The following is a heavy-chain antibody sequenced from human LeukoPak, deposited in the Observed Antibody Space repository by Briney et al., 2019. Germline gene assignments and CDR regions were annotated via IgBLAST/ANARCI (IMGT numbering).Heavy chain of an antibody. CDR1: GGSISSYY. CDR3: ASMIQPGVDV. CDR2: IYYSGST. D-gene: IGHD5-18*01. Sequence: SETLSLTCTVSGGSISSYYWGWIRQPPGKGLEWIGSIYYSGSTYYSPSLKSRVTISVDTSKNQFSLKLSSVTAADTAVYYCASMIQPGVDVWGQGTTVTVSS. J-gene: IGHJ6*02. V-gene: IGHV4-39*01.